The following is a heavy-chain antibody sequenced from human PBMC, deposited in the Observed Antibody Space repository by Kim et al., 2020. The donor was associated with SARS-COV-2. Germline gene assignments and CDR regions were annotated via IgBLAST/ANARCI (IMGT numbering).Heavy chain of an antibody. J-gene: IGHJ4*01. CDR3: ASILFSSGWYVLDY. V-gene: IGHV4-61*08. Sequence: SETLSLTCTVSGGSVSSGGYYWSWIRQPPGKGLEWIGYIYYSGSSNYSPSLKSRVTISVDTSKNQFSLKLSSVTAADTAIYYCASILFSSGWYVLDYWG. CDR2: IYYSGSS. D-gene: IGHD6-19*01. CDR1: GGSVSSGGYY.